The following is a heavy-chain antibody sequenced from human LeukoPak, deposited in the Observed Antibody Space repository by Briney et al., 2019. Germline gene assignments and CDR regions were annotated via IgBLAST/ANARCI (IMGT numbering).Heavy chain of an antibody. D-gene: IGHD2-2*02. CDR2: INHSGST. V-gene: IGHV4-34*01. CDR3: ARWASTRYCSSTSCYTRGKNYFDY. CDR1: GGSISSYY. Sequence: PSETLSLTCTVSGGSISSYYWSWIRQPPGKGLEWIGEINHSGSTNYNPSLKSRVTISVDTSKNQFSLKLSSVTAADTAVYYCARWASTRYCSSTSCYTRGKNYFDYWGQGTLVTVSS. J-gene: IGHJ4*02.